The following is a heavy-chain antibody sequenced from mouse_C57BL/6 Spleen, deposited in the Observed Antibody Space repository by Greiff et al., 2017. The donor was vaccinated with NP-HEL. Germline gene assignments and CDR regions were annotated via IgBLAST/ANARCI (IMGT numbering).Heavy chain of an antibody. CDR3: TRSPSNYGAWFAY. Sequence: VKLQESGAELVRPGASVTLSCKASGYTFTDYEMHWVKQTPVHGLEWIGAIDPETGGTAYNQKFKGKAILTADKSSSTAYMELRSLTSEDSAVYYCTRSPSNYGAWFAYWGQGTLVTVSA. CDR1: GYTFTDYE. V-gene: IGHV1-15*01. J-gene: IGHJ3*01. D-gene: IGHD2-5*01. CDR2: IDPETGGT.